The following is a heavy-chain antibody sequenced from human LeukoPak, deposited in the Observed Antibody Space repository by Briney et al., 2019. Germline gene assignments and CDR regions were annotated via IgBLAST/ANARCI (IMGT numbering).Heavy chain of an antibody. CDR2: INHSGST. Sequence: SETLSLTRAVYGGSFSGYYWSWIRQPPGKGLEWIGEINHSGSTNYNPSLKSRVTISVDTSKNQFSLKLSSVTAADTAVYYCARVDGDYADVWGKGTTVTVSS. D-gene: IGHD4-17*01. J-gene: IGHJ6*03. CDR3: ARVDGDYADV. CDR1: GGSFSGYY. V-gene: IGHV4-34*01.